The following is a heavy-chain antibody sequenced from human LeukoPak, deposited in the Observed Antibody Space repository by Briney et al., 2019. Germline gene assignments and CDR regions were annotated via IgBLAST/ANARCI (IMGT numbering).Heavy chain of an antibody. CDR2: IYYSGST. D-gene: IGHD2-2*01. CDR3: ARFVGYRSSTSCYDGWFDP. V-gene: IGHV4-31*03. CDR1: GGSISSGGYY. J-gene: IGHJ5*02. Sequence: SETLSLTCTVSGGSISSGGYYWSWIRQHPGKGLEWIGYIYYSGSTYYNPSLKSRVTISVDTSKNQFSLKLSSVTAADTAVYYCARFVGYRSSTSCYDGWFDPWGQGTLVTVSS.